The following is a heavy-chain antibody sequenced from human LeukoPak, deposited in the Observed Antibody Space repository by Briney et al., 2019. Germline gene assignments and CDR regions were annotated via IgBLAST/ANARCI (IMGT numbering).Heavy chain of an antibody. V-gene: IGHV3-21*01. J-gene: IGHJ4*02. D-gene: IGHD6-19*01. CDR1: NFTFSSYS. Sequence: GGSLRLSCAASNFTFSSYSMNWFRQAPGKGLEWVASITSRSTYIFYADSVKGRFTVSRDNAENSLSLQMNSLRAEDTGVYYCARDEETVAGLNGFGLWGQGTLVTVSS. CDR2: ITSRSTYI. CDR3: ARDEETVAGLNGFGL.